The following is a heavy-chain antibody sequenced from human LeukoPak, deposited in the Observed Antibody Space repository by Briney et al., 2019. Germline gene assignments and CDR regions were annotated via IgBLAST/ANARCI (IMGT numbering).Heavy chain of an antibody. CDR3: AKAYCSGGDCSRYY. J-gene: IGHJ4*02. CDR1: GFTFSNYA. Sequence: PGGSLRLSCAASGFTFSNYAMSWVRQAPGKGLECVSSVSGSGGNTYYTDSVKGRFTISRDNSKNTVYLQMSSLRAEDTAIYFCAKAYCSGGDCSRYYWGQGTLVTVSS. CDR2: VSGSGGNT. V-gene: IGHV3-23*01. D-gene: IGHD2-15*01.